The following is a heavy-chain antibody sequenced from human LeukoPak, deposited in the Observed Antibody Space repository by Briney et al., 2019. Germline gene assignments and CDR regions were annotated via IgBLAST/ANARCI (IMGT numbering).Heavy chain of an antibody. CDR3: AAVAGYYYYYGMDV. CDR2: FDPEDGET. J-gene: IGHJ6*02. V-gene: IGHV1-24*01. Sequence: ASVKVSCKVSGYTLTELSMHWVRQAPGKGLEWMGGFDPEDGETIYAQKFQGRVTMTEDTSTDTAYTELSSLRSEDTAVYYCAAVAGYYYYYGMDVWGQGTTVTVSS. CDR1: GYTLTELS. D-gene: IGHD6-19*01.